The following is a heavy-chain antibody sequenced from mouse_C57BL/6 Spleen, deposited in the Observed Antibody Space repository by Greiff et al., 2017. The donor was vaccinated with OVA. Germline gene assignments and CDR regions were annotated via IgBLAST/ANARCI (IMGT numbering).Heavy chain of an antibody. Sequence: QVQLQQSGPELVKPGASVKISCKASGYAFSSSWMNWVKQRPGKGLEWIGRIYPGDGDTNYNGKFKGKATLTADKSSSTAYMQLSSLTSEDSAVYFCARSRITTDYFDYWGQGTTLTVSS. V-gene: IGHV1-82*01. CDR3: ARSRITTDYFDY. CDR2: IYPGDGDT. D-gene: IGHD1-1*01. CDR1: GYAFSSSW. J-gene: IGHJ2*01.